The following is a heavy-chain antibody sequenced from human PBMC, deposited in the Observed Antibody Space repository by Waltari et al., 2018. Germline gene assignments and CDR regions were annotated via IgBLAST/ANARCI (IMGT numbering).Heavy chain of an antibody. CDR1: GFTFSPFW. CDR3: GGGGLDGAAY. Sequence: EVQLMESGGDLVQPGGSLRLSCVVSGFTFSPFWMNWVRQDPGKGLVWVSRINNEGTYTTYADSVKSLFTISRDNAKNTVYLQMNSLRVEDTAVYYCGGGGLDGAAYWGQGTLVNVSS. CDR2: INNEGTYT. J-gene: IGHJ4*02. V-gene: IGHV3-74*01. D-gene: IGHD3-16*01.